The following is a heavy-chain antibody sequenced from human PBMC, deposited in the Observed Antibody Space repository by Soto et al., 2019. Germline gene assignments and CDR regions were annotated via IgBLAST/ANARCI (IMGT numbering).Heavy chain of an antibody. Sequence: QVQLVQSGAEVKKPGSSVKVSCKASGGTFSSYTISWVRQAPGQGLEWMGRIIPILGIANYAQKFQGRVTITADKSTSTAYMELNSLRSEDTAVYYCARGREGWLDSWGQGTLVTVSS. CDR3: ARGREGWLDS. V-gene: IGHV1-69*02. D-gene: IGHD2-15*01. CDR1: GGTFSSYT. J-gene: IGHJ4*02. CDR2: IIPILGIA.